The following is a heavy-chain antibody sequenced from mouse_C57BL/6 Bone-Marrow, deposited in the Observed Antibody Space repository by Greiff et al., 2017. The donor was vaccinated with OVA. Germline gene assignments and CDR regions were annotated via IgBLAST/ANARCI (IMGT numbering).Heavy chain of an antibody. D-gene: IGHD2-5*01. CDR1: GYTFTDYY. CDR2: INPYNGGT. J-gene: IGHJ4*01. CDR3: ARWNYSNYERGAMDY. V-gene: IGHV1-19*01. Sequence: DVQLQESGPVLVKPGASVKMSCKASGYTFTDYYMNWVKQSHGKSLEWIGVINPYNGGTSYNQKFKGKATLTVDKSSSTAYMELNSLTSEDSAVYYCARWNYSNYERGAMDYWGQGTSVTVSS.